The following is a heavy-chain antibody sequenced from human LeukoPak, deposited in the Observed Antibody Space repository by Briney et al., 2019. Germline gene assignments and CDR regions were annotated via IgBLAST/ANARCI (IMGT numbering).Heavy chain of an antibody. CDR1: GFIFSNYG. D-gene: IGHD1-26*01. CDR2: IRYDGSNR. Sequence: PGGSLRLSCAASGFIFSNYGMHWVRQAPGKGLEWVAFIRYDGSNRHHADSVKSRFTISRDNSKNTLYLQMNSLRAEDTAVYYCAKDKWEPHWGPADYWGQGTLVTVSS. J-gene: IGHJ4*02. CDR3: AKDKWEPHWGPADY. V-gene: IGHV3-30*02.